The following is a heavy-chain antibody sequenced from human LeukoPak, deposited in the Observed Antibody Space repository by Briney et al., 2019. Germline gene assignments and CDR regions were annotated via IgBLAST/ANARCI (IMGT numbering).Heavy chain of an antibody. CDR2: INPNSGGT. CDR1: GYSFPGYY. CDR3: SRAPIVDYDFWSAYFLGFDP. D-gene: IGHD3-3*01. Sequence: GASVKVSCKASGYSFPGYYMYWVRQAPGQGLEWLGWINPNSGGTNYAQKFQGRVTMTRDTSISTAYVELSRLRSDDTAVYYCSRAPIVDYDFWSAYFLGFDPWGQGTLVTVSS. V-gene: IGHV1-2*02. J-gene: IGHJ5*02.